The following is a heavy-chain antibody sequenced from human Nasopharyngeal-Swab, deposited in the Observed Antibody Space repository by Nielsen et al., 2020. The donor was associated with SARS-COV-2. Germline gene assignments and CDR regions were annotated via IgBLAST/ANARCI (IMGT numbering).Heavy chain of an antibody. CDR3: AKGDSAAGSSSDY. J-gene: IGHJ4*02. CDR1: GFTFSSYA. V-gene: IGHV3-23*01. CDR2: ISGSGSST. Sequence: GESLKISCAASGFTFSSYAMSWVRQAPGKGLEWVSTISGSGSSTYYADSVKGRFTISRDNSKNTLYLQMNRLRAEDTAVYYCAKGDSAAGSSSDYWGQGTLVTVSS. D-gene: IGHD6-13*01.